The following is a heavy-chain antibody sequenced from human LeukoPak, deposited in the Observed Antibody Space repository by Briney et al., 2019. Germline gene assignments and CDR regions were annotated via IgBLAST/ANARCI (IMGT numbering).Heavy chain of an antibody. J-gene: IGHJ3*02. CDR1: GFTFSIYG. CDR2: ISYDGSNK. D-gene: IGHD4/OR15-4a*01. Sequence: PGGTLRLSCAASGFTFSIYGMHWVRQAPGKGLEWGAVISYDGSNKYYADSVKGRFTISRDNSKNTLYLQMTSLRAEDTAVYYCAKSMVRPSAPSAFDIWGQGTMVTVSS. V-gene: IGHV3-30*18. CDR3: AKSMVRPSAPSAFDI.